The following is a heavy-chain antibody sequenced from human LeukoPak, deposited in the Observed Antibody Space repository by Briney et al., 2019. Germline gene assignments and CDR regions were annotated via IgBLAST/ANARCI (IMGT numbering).Heavy chain of an antibody. CDR2: TRNKANSYTT. CDR3: AREGIAAAGTDDAFDI. Sequence: GGSLRLSCAASGFTFSTYSMNWVRQAPGKGLEWVGRTRNKANSYTTEYAASVKGRFTISRDDSKNSLYLQMNSLKTEDTAVYYCAREGIAAAGTDDAFDIWGQGTMVTVSS. J-gene: IGHJ3*02. D-gene: IGHD6-13*01. CDR1: GFTFSTYS. V-gene: IGHV3-72*01.